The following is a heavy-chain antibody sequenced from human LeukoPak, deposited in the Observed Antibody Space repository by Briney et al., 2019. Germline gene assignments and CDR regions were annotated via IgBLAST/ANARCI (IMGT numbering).Heavy chain of an antibody. CDR1: GYSINNYW. V-gene: IGHV5-51*01. Sequence: GESLKISCQGSGYSINNYWIGWVRQMPGKGLEWMGIIYPADSDIRYSPSFQGQVTISADKSISTAYLQWSSLKASDTAMYYCARHGAAAANYNWFDPWGQGTLVTVSS. D-gene: IGHD6-13*01. J-gene: IGHJ5*02. CDR2: IYPADSDI. CDR3: ARHGAAAANYNWFDP.